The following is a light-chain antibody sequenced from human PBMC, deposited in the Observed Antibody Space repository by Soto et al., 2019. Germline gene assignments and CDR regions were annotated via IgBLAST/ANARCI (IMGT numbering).Light chain of an antibody. Sequence: PSSFSGCVGDEFTITWRASQTISRWLAWYQQKPGRAPKLLIYDASTLESGVPSRFSGSGSETEFTLTISRLQPDDFATYYCPQCYSTSWTSGPGTKVDIK. CDR3: PQCYSTSWT. J-gene: IGKJ1*01. CDR1: QTISRW. V-gene: IGKV1-5*01. CDR2: DAS.